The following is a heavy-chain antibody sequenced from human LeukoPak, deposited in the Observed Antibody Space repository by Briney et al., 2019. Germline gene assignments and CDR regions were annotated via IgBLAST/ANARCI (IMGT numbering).Heavy chain of an antibody. Sequence: PSETLSLTCTVFDGSISNYFWSWIRQPPGKGLEWIGYIYNSGSTYYNPSLKSRVTISVDTSKNQFSLSLTSVTAADTAVYYCAGVSGQLACSDWGQGTLVTVSS. V-gene: IGHV4-59*01. CDR3: AGVSGQLACSD. J-gene: IGHJ4*02. CDR2: IYNSGST. D-gene: IGHD6-6*01. CDR1: DGSISNYF.